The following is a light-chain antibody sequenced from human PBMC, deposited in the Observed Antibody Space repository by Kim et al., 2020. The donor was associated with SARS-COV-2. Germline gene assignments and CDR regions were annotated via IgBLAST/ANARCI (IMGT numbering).Light chain of an antibody. CDR1: SSSIESNS. CDR2: SDN. Sequence: GQRVTISCSGSSSSIESNSVNWYQQIPGTAPKLLIYSDNQRPSRVPDRFSGSRSGTTASLAISGLQSEDEADYYCAAWDDSLNGYVFGIGTKVTVL. J-gene: IGLJ1*01. CDR3: AAWDDSLNGYV. V-gene: IGLV1-44*01.